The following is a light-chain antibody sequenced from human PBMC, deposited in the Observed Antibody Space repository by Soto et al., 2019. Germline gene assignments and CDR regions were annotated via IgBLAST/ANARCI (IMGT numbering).Light chain of an antibody. J-gene: IGKJ1*01. CDR2: GAS. V-gene: IGKV3-15*01. CDR3: QQYNNWPPWT. CDR1: QNVDSN. Sequence: ETLMTQSPATLSVSPGERATLSCRASQNVDSNLAWYQQKPGQAPRLLIYGASTRATGVPVRFSGSGSGTDFTLTIGSLQSEDFAVYFCQQYNNWPPWTFGQGTKVEI.